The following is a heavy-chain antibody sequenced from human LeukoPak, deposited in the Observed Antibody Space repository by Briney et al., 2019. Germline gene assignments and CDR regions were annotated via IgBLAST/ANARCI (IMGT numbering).Heavy chain of an antibody. CDR1: GFTFDDYA. CDR3: AKDSSGYFDY. V-gene: IGHV3-9*01. Sequence: GRSLRLPCAASGFTFDDYAMHWVRQAPGKGLEWVSGISWNSGSIGYADSVKGRFTISRDNAKNSLYLQMNSLRAEDTALYYCAKDSSGYFDYWGQGTLVTVSS. CDR2: ISWNSGSI. J-gene: IGHJ4*02. D-gene: IGHD2-15*01.